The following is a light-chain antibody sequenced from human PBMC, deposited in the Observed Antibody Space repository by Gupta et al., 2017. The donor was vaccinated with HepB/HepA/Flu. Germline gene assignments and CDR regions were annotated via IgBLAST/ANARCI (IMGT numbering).Light chain of an antibody. Sequence: DIQLIQSPSFLSASVGDRVSLTCRASQDISSYLAWYQQMPGKAPKLLIYGASTLQSWVPSRFSGSGSGTEFTLTISSLQPEDLATYYCQQLNSYPLTFGGGTKVEIK. J-gene: IGKJ4*02. CDR1: QDISSY. CDR2: GAS. V-gene: IGKV1-9*01. CDR3: QQLNSYPLT.